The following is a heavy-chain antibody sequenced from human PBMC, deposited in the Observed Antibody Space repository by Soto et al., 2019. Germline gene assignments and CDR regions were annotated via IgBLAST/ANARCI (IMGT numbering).Heavy chain of an antibody. Sequence: QVQLVESGGGVVQPGRSLRLSCAASGFSFSSCAMHWVRQAPGKGLEWVAVISHDGSNKYYADSVKGRFTISRDNSINTLYLQMNSLRAEDTAVYYCARVSIAVAGIAYYFDYWGQGTLVPVSS. J-gene: IGHJ4*02. V-gene: IGHV3-30-3*01. CDR2: ISHDGSNK. D-gene: IGHD6-19*01. CDR1: GFSFSSCA. CDR3: ARVSIAVAGIAYYFDY.